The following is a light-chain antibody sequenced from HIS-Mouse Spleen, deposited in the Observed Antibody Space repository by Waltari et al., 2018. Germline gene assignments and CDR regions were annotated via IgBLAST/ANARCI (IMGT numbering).Light chain of an antibody. V-gene: IGLV2-23*01. J-gene: IGLJ2*01. Sequence: QSALTQPASVSGSPGQSITISCPGTIRDVGGYNLLSWYQQHPGKAPKLMIYEGSKRPSGVSNRFSGSKSGNTASLTISGLQAEDEADYYCCSYAGSSPYVVFGGGTKLTVL. CDR3: CSYAGSSPYVV. CDR1: IRDVGGYNL. CDR2: EGS.